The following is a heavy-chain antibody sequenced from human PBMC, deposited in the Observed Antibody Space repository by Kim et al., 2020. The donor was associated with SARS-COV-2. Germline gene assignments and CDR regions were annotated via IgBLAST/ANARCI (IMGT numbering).Heavy chain of an antibody. J-gene: IGHJ4*02. CDR3: ARAGGTSWYDY. Sequence: KYYSDSVKGRFTIYRDGSKSTLCLQTESLRAEDTAVYYCARAGGTSWYDYWGQGALVSVSS. V-gene: IGHV3-33*01. D-gene: IGHD6-13*01. CDR2: K.